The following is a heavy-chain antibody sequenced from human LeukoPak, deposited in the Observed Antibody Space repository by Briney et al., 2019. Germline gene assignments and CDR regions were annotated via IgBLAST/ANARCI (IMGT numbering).Heavy chain of an antibody. V-gene: IGHV3-7*01. D-gene: IGHD2-15*01. CDR2: INQDGSER. CDR3: AIYPSDIVVVVAARA. J-gene: IGHJ5*02. CDR1: GFTFSSHW. Sequence: PGGSLRLSCPASGFTFSSHWMSWVRQAPGKGLEWVANINQDGSERYYVDSVKGRFTISRDNAKNSLYLQMNSLRAEDTAVYYCAIYPSDIVVVVAARAWGQGTLVTVSS.